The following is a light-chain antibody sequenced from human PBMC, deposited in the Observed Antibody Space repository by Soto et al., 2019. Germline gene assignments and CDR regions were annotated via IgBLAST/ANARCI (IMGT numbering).Light chain of an antibody. Sequence: QSVLTQPPSASGTPGQRVTISCSGSTSNIGINTVTWYQQLPGTAPKLLIYSNDRRPSGVPDRFSGSKSGTSASLAISGLQPDFEADYYCAVWDDSLNGVVFGGGTQRTVL. V-gene: IGLV1-44*01. CDR2: SND. J-gene: IGLJ2*01. CDR1: TSNIGINT. CDR3: AVWDDSLNGVV.